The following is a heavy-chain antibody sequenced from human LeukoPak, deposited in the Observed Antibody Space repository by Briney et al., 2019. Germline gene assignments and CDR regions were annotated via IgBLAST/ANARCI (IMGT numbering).Heavy chain of an antibody. V-gene: IGHV4-4*07. CDR1: GGSISSYY. J-gene: IGHJ4*02. CDR2: IYNSGST. Sequence: SETLSLTCTVSGGSISSYYWSWIRQPAGKGLEWIGRIYNSGSTNYNTNYNPSLTSRVTMSVDTSKNQFSLKLNSVTAADTAVYFCARAIWYGSGTTAFDYWGQGTLVTVSP. CDR3: ARAIWYGSGTTAFDY. D-gene: IGHD3-10*01.